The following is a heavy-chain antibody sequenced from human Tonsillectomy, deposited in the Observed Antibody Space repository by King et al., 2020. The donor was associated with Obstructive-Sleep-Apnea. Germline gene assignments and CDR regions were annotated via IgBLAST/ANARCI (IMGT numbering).Heavy chain of an antibody. Sequence: QLQESDPGLVEPSETLSLTCTVSYGSTSSASYYWDWIRQPRGRGLEWIGSVYFSGSTYYNPSLKSRVTISVDTSKNQFSLKMPSVTAADTAVFYCATRGGSGWYGAWGQGTLVTVSS. V-gene: IGHV4-39*01. CDR2: VYFSGST. CDR3: ATRGGSGWYGA. J-gene: IGHJ4*02. D-gene: IGHD6-19*01. CDR1: YGSTSSASYY.